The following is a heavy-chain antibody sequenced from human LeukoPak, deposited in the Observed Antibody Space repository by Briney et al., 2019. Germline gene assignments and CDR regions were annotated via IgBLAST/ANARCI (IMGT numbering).Heavy chain of an antibody. CDR1: GYTFTSYY. CDR2: IIPIFGTA. V-gene: IGHV1-69*13. Sequence: GASVKVSCKASGYTFTSYYMHWVRQAPGQGLEWMGGIIPIFGTANYAQKFQGRVTITADESTSTAYMELSSLRSEDTAVYYCARRRYYYDSSGYFDYWGQGTLVTVSS. J-gene: IGHJ4*02. CDR3: ARRRYYYDSSGYFDY. D-gene: IGHD3-22*01.